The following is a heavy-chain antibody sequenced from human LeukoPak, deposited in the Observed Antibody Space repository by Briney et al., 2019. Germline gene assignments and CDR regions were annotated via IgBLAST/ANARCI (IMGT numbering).Heavy chain of an antibody. CDR2: ISGSGGST. CDR1: GFTFSSYA. V-gene: IGHV3-23*01. D-gene: IGHD3-3*01. CDR3: AKRDFWSGYSRFDY. Sequence: GGSLRLSCAASGFTFSSYAMSWVRQAPGKGLEWVSAISGSGGSTYYAASVKGRFTISRDNSKNTLYLQMNSLRAEDTAAYYCAKRDFWSGYSRFDYWGQGTLVTVSS. J-gene: IGHJ4*02.